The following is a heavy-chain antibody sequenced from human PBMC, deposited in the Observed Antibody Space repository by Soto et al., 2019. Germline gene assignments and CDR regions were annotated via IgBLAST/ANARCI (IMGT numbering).Heavy chain of an antibody. J-gene: IGHJ3*02. Sequence: TSETLSLTCRVSGDSTSRGGYYWSWIRQHPGKGLEWIGYIYWSGNTYFNPSLKSRVSISLGTSSNQFSLNLTSVTAADTAVYYCARGAADYGDDFDIWGQGTTVTVSS. CDR2: IYWSGNT. V-gene: IGHV4-31*03. CDR1: GDSTSRGGYY. D-gene: IGHD4-17*01. CDR3: ARGAADYGDDFDI.